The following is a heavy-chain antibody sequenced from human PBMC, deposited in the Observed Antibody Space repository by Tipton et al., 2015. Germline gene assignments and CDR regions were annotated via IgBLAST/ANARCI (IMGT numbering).Heavy chain of an antibody. CDR2: ITSSSSSI. CDR3: ARDLGAYCGGYCFTE. CDR1: GFTFRSYE. Sequence: GSLRLSCAASGFTFRSYEMNWVRQAPGKGLEWVSSITSSSSSIYYADSVKGRFTISRDNAKKSPYLQLNSLGAEDTAVYYCARDLGAYCGGYCFTEWGQGTLVTVSS. D-gene: IGHD2-21*01. V-gene: IGHV3-21*01. J-gene: IGHJ4*02.